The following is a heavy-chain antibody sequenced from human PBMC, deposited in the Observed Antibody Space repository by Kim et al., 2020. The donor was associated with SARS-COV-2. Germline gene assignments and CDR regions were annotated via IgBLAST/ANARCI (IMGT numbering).Heavy chain of an antibody. Sequence: GGSLRLSCAASGFTFDDYAMHWVRQAPGKGLEWVSGISWNSGSIGYADSVKGRFTISRDNAKNSLYLQMNSLRAEDTALYYCANSLLYGSGSYEYWGQGTLVTVSS. V-gene: IGHV3-9*01. CDR2: ISWNSGSI. D-gene: IGHD3-10*01. CDR3: ANSLLYGSGSYEY. CDR1: GFTFDDYA. J-gene: IGHJ4*02.